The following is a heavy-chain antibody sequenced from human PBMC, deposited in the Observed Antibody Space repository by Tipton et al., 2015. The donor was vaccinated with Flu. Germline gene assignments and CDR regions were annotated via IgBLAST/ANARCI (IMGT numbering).Heavy chain of an antibody. CDR1: GFTFSSYS. CDR2: ISSSSSYI. V-gene: IGHV3-21*01. J-gene: IGHJ4*02. CDR3: AGQVGLRYFDWLSY. Sequence: SLRLSCAASGFTFSSYSMNWVRQAPGKGLEWVSSISSSSSYIYYADSVKGRFTISRDNAKNSLYLQMNSLRAEDTAVYYCAGQVGLRYFDWLSYWGQGTLVTVSS. D-gene: IGHD3-9*01.